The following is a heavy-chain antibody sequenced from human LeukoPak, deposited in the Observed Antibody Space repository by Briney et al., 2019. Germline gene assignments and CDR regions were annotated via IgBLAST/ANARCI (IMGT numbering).Heavy chain of an antibody. V-gene: IGHV4-38-2*02. J-gene: IGHJ5*02. CDR3: AREVGGSGSYCWFDP. D-gene: IGHD3-10*01. CDR2: IYHSGRT. CDR1: GYSISSGYY. Sequence: PSETLSLTCTVSGYSISSGYYWGWIRQPPGKGLEWIGSIYHSGRTFYNPSLKSRVTISVDTSKNQSSLKLSSVTAADTAVYYCAREVGGSGSYCWFDPWGQGTLVTVSS.